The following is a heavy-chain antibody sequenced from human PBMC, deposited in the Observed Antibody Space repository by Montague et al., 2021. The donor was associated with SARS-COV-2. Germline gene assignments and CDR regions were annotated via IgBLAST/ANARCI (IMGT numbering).Heavy chain of an antibody. Sequence: SETLSLTCAVYGGSFSGYSWSWIRQPPGKGLEWIGEINHSGSTNXNPSLKSRVTISVDTPKNQFSLKLSSVTAADTAVYYCASPIVVVTAPNYYGMDVWGQGTTVTVSS. V-gene: IGHV4-34*01. J-gene: IGHJ6*02. CDR3: ASPIVVVTAPNYYGMDV. CDR2: INHSGST. CDR1: GGSFSGYS. D-gene: IGHD2-21*02.